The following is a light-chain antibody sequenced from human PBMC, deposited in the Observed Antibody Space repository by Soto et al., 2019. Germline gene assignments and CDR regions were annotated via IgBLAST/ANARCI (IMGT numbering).Light chain of an antibody. CDR2: KAS. V-gene: IGKV1-5*03. CDR3: QRCDTYPLT. CDR1: QTTSGW. J-gene: IGKJ4*02. Sequence: DIQMTQSPSTLSASVGDRVTITCRASQTTSGWLAWYQQKPGKAPKLLIYKASILESGVPSRFSGSRSGTEFTLTISTLQPDDFATYYCQRCDTYPLTVGGGTKVEI.